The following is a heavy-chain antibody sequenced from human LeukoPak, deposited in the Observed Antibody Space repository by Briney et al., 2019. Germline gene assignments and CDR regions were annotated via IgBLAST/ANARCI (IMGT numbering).Heavy chain of an antibody. CDR3: ARDWARTYYYDSSGFDY. Sequence: GGSLRLSCAASGFTFSSYSMNWVRQAPGKGLEWVSSISSSSSYIYYADSVKGRFTISRDNAKNSLYLQMNSLRAEDTAVYYCARDWARTYYYDSSGFDYWGQGTLVTVSS. D-gene: IGHD3-22*01. J-gene: IGHJ4*02. CDR2: ISSSSSYI. V-gene: IGHV3-21*01. CDR1: GFTFSSYS.